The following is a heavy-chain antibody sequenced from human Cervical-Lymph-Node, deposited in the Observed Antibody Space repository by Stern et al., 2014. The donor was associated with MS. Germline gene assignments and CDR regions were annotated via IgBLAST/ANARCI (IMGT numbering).Heavy chain of an antibody. D-gene: IGHD6-13*01. CDR1: GGTFSKFP. V-gene: IGHV1-69*01. CDR2: IFPVFGTP. CDR3: ALSSETSARWYSLGYDL. J-gene: IGHJ5*02. Sequence: VHLVESGAEVTKPGSSVKVSCKASGGTFSKFPSSWVRQAPGQGLEWMGGIFPVFGTPTYAQEFRGRVTITADVSTSTVYMELSSLRSDDTAVYYCALSSETSARWYSLGYDLWGQGTLVTVSS.